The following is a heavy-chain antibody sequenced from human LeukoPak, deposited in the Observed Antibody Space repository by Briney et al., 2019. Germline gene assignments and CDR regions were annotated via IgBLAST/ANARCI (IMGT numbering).Heavy chain of an antibody. Sequence: GRSLRLSCAASGFTFSSYGMHWVRQAPGKGLEWVAVISYDGSNKYYAGSVKGRFTISRDNSKNTLYLQMNSLRAEDTAVYYCAKSAGGSGSYLFDYWGQGTLVTVSS. D-gene: IGHD3-10*01. CDR2: ISYDGSNK. CDR3: AKSAGGSGSYLFDY. V-gene: IGHV3-30*18. CDR1: GFTFSSYG. J-gene: IGHJ4*02.